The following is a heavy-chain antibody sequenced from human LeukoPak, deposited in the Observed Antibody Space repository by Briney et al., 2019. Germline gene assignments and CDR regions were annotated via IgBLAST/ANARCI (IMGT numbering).Heavy chain of an antibody. CDR1: GFTFSSHW. J-gene: IGHJ4*02. V-gene: IGHV3-7*01. CDR3: ARHGYYVFDY. CDR2: IKEDGHEK. D-gene: IGHD4-17*01. Sequence: PGGSLRLSCAGSGFTFSSHWMGWVRQAPGKGLEWLANIKEDGHEKYYVDSVQGRFTTSRDNAKNSLFLQMDSLRAEDTAVYFCARHGYYVFDYSGQGTLVTASS.